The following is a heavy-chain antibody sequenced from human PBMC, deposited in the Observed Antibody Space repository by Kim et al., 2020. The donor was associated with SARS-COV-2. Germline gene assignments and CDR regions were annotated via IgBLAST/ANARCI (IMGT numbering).Heavy chain of an antibody. D-gene: IGHD7-27*01. J-gene: IGHJ4*02. CDR2: RS. Sequence: RSNYNPSLETRVTISIDTSKNQVSLKLTSMTAADTAVYYCVRDLANWGCDFWGPGTVVTVSS. CDR3: VRDLANWGCDF. V-gene: IGHV4-59*01.